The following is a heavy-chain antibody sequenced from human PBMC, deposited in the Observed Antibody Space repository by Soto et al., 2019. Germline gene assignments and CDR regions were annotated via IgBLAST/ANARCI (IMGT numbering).Heavy chain of an antibody. Sequence: QLQLQESGPGLVKPSETLSLTCTVSGGSISSSSYYWGWIRQPPGKGLEWIGSIYYSGSTYYNPSLKSRVTISVDTSKNQFSLKLSSVTAADTAVYYCASEGGYCISTSCSPPTFVYYGMDVWGQGTTVTVSS. J-gene: IGHJ6*02. V-gene: IGHV4-39*01. CDR2: IYYSGST. D-gene: IGHD2-2*01. CDR1: GGSISSSSYY. CDR3: ASEGGYCISTSCSPPTFVYYGMDV.